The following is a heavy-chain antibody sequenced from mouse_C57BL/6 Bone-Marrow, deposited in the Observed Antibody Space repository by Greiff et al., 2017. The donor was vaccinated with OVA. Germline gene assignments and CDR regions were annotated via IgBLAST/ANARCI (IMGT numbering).Heavy chain of an antibody. V-gene: IGHV1-64*01. D-gene: IGHD2-5*01. CDR3: AREGLDSNFLGY. J-gene: IGHJ2*01. CDR2: IHPNSGST. Sequence: QVQLQQSGAELVKPGASVKLSCKASGYTFTSYWMHWVKQRPGQGLEWIGMIHPNSGSTNYNEKFKSKATLTVDKSSSTAYMQLSSLTSEDSAVYYCAREGLDSNFLGYWGQGTTLTVSS. CDR1: GYTFTSYW.